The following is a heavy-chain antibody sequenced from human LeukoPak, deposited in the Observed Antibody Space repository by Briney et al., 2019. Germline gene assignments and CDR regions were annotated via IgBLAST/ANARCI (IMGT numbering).Heavy chain of an antibody. D-gene: IGHD6-19*01. V-gene: IGHV1-46*01. CDR1: GYTFTSYY. CDR3: ARGSGYSSGWSRQYSQH. CDR2: INPSGGST. Sequence: GASVKVSCKASGYTFTSYYMHWVRQAPGQGLEWMGIINPSGGSTSYAQKFQGRVTMTRDTSTSTVYMELSSLRSEDTAVYYCARGSGYSSGWSRQYSQHWGQGTLVTVSS. J-gene: IGHJ1*01.